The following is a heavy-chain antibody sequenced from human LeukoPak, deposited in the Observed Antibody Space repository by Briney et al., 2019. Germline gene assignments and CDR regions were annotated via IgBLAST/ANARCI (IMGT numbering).Heavy chain of an antibody. CDR1: GFTFSSRDW. D-gene: IGHD3-22*01. J-gene: IGHJ3*01. CDR3: ARATSGGYDPLI. V-gene: IGHV3-7*01. Sequence: AGGSLRLSCVASGFTFSSRDWMTWVRQAPGKGLEWVANIKQDGSEKNYVDSVKGRFTISRDNAKNSLYLQMNSLRAEDTAVYYCARATSGGYDPLIWGQGTMVTVSS. CDR2: IKQDGSEK.